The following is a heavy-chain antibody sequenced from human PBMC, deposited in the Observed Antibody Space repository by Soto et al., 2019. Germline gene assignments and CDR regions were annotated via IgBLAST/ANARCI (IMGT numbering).Heavy chain of an antibody. Sequence: ASVKVSCKVSGYTLTELSMHWVRQAPGKGLEWMGGFDPEDGETIYAQKFQGRVTMTEDTSTDTAYMELSSLRPEDTAVYYCATDQISGWFLVLGYWGQGTLVTVSS. V-gene: IGHV1-24*01. J-gene: IGHJ4*02. CDR2: FDPEDGET. CDR3: ATDQISGWFLVLGY. D-gene: IGHD6-19*01. CDR1: GYTLTELS.